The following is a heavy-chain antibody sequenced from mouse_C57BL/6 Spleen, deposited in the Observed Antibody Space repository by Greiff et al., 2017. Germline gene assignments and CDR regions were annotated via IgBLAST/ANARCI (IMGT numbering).Heavy chain of an antibody. CDR2: IWSGGST. CDR1: GFSFTGYG. D-gene: IGHD2-3*01. CDR3: ARNWGLLPGFAY. Sequence: QVQLQQSGPGLVQPSQSLSITCTVSGFSFTGYGVHWVRQSPGQGLEWLGVIWSGGSTDYNAAFISRLRISEDNSKSEVFLKMNSLQADDTAIYYGARNWGLLPGFAYWGQGTLVTVSA. J-gene: IGHJ3*01. V-gene: IGHV2-2*01.